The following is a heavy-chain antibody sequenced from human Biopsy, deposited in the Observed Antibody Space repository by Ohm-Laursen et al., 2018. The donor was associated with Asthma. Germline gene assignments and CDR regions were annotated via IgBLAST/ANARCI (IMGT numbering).Heavy chain of an antibody. CDR1: GDSITSGGCC. D-gene: IGHD4-17*01. Sequence: SQTLSLTCTVSGDSITSGGCCWNWIRQHPGKGLEWIGYIHHSGTSYFNPSLKSRVSFSRDTSKNQFSLSLTSVTAADTAVYYCARTTYGDDGFDPWGQGTLVTVSS. CDR3: ARTTYGDDGFDP. CDR2: IHHSGTS. V-gene: IGHV4-31*03. J-gene: IGHJ5*02.